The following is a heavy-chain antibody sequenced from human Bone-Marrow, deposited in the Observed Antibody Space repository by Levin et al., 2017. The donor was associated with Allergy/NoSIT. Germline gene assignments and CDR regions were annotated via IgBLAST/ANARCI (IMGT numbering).Heavy chain of an antibody. CDR1: GGPISEYY. CDR2: IYHGGA. D-gene: IGHD2-15*01. V-gene: IGHV4-59*01. CDR3: ARLNSGGWKLMGYHLDN. J-gene: IGHJ4*02. Sequence: PGGSLRLSCTVSGGPISEYYWTWIRQPPGKGLEWIGYIYHGGANYNPSLKSRVTISVDTPKNQFSLRLNSVTTADTAVYYCARLNSGGWKLMGYHLDNWGQGTLATVSS.